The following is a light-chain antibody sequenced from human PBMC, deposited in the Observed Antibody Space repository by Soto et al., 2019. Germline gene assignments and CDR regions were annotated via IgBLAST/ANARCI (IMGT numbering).Light chain of an antibody. V-gene: IGKV3-20*01. CDR1: QSLDSS. J-gene: IGKJ1*01. Sequence: EIVVTQSPATLSVSQGERSTLXXRASQSLDSSLAWFQQKPGQAPGXLIYDVSYRASGIPARFSGSGSGTDFTLTISRLEPEDFAVYYCQQYGSSGTFGQGTKVDIK. CDR3: QQYGSSGT. CDR2: DVS.